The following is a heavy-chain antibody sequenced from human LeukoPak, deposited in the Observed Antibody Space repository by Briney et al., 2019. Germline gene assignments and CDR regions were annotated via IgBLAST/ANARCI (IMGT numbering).Heavy chain of an antibody. J-gene: IGHJ6*02. CDR1: GYTFTNYG. CDR3: YYYYYGMDV. CDR2: ISAYNGYT. Sequence: GASVKVSCKASGYTFTNYGFSWVRQAPGQGLEWMGWISAYNGYTDYAQKFQFRVTMTTDTSTSTAYMELSSLRSEDTAVYYCYYYYYGMDVWGQGTTVTVSS. V-gene: IGHV1-18*01.